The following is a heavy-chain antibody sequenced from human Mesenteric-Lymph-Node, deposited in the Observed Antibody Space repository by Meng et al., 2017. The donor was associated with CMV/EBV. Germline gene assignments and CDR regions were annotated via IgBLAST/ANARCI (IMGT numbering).Heavy chain of an antibody. V-gene: IGHV4-34*01. CDR2: INHSGST. CDR1: GGSFSGYY. Sequence: SETLSLTCAVYGGSFSGYYWSWSRQPPGKGLEWIGEINHSGSTNYNPSLKSRVTISVDTSTNQFSLKLSSVTAAATAVYYCSRPYYDYVWGSPFDIWGQGTMVTVSS. D-gene: IGHD3-16*01. CDR3: SRPYYDYVWGSPFDI. J-gene: IGHJ3*02.